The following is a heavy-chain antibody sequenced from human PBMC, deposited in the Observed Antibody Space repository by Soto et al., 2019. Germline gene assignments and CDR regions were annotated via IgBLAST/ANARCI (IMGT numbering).Heavy chain of an antibody. CDR2: TYFRSKWNY. CDR1: GDSVSANNAA. CDR3: VRQPLANLALYGMDV. Sequence: QVLLQQSGPGLVRPSQTLSLTCAISGDSVSANNAAWNWIRQSPSRGLEWLGRTYFRSKWNYDYAEPVKSRLTITPDTTNNQISLQLNSVIPEDAAVYYCVRQPLANLALYGMDVWGQGTTVTVSS. V-gene: IGHV6-1*01. D-gene: IGHD6-6*01. J-gene: IGHJ6*02.